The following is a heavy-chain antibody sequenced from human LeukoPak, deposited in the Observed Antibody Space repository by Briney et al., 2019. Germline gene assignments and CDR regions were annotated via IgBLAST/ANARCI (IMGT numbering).Heavy chain of an antibody. Sequence: GGSLRLSCAASGFTFNSFGMFWVRQAPGKGLEWTAVISHDGNKKDYADSVKGRFTISRDNSKNTLFLQMNSLRVEDTAVYYCAKVRWGYCSTTSCYCFDYWGQGTLVIVSS. CDR3: AKVRWGYCSTTSCYCFDY. J-gene: IGHJ4*02. CDR1: GFTFNSFG. CDR2: ISHDGNKK. D-gene: IGHD2-2*01. V-gene: IGHV3-30*18.